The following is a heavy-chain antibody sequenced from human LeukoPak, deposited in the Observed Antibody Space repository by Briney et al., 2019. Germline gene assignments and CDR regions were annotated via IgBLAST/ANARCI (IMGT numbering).Heavy chain of an antibody. J-gene: IGHJ4*02. Sequence: SETLSLTCTVSGGSISSYCWSWIRQPAGKGLEWIGRIYTSGSTNYNPSLKSRVTMSVDTSKNQFSLKLSSVTAADTAVYYCAREDYYDSSGYFDYWGQGTLVTVSS. CDR1: GGSISSYC. CDR2: IYTSGST. CDR3: AREDYYDSSGYFDY. V-gene: IGHV4-4*07. D-gene: IGHD3-22*01.